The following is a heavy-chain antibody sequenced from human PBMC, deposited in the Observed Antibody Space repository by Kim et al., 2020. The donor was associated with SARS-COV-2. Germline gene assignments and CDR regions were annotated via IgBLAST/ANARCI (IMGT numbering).Heavy chain of an antibody. CDR3: AKYYYGSGSYSNFDY. CDR1: GFTFSSYW. J-gene: IGHJ4*02. V-gene: IGHV3-7*01. Sequence: GGSLRLSCAASGFTFSSYWMSWVRQAPGKGLEWVANIKQDGSEKYYVDSVKGRFTISRDNAKNSLYLQMNSLRAEDTAVYYCAKYYYGSGSYSNFDYWGQGTLVTVSS. CDR2: IKQDGSEK. D-gene: IGHD3-10*01.